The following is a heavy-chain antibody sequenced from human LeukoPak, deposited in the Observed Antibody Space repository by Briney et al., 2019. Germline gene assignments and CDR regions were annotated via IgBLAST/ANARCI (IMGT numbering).Heavy chain of an antibody. Sequence: PGGSLRLSCAASGFTVSSNYMSWVRQAPGKGLEWVSVIYSGGSTYYADSVKGRFTISRDNSKNTLYLQMNSPRAEDTAVYYCARDTYYYDSSGYYWGDYFDYWGQGTLVTVSS. V-gene: IGHV3-66*01. J-gene: IGHJ4*02. D-gene: IGHD3-22*01. CDR3: ARDTYYYDSSGYYWGDYFDY. CDR1: GFTVSSNY. CDR2: IYSGGST.